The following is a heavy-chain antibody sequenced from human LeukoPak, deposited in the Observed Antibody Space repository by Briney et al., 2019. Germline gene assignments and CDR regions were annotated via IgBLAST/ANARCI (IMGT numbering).Heavy chain of an antibody. CDR2: ISYDGSNK. CDR3: ARLGSRKYYYYYYMDV. J-gene: IGHJ6*03. Sequence: GRSLRLSCAASGFTFSSYAMHWVRQAPGKGLEWVAVISYDGSNKYYADSVKGRFTISRDNSKNTLYLQMHSLRAEDTAVYYCARLGSRKYYYYYYMDVWGKGTTVTVSS. V-gene: IGHV3-30-3*01. CDR1: GFTFSSYA. D-gene: IGHD2-15*01.